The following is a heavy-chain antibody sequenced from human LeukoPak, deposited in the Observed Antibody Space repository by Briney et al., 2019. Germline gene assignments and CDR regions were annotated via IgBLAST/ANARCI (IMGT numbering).Heavy chain of an antibody. Sequence: GGSLRLSCAASGFTFDDYGMSWVRQAPGKGLEWVSGINWNGGSTGYADSVKGRFTISRDNAKNSLYLQMNSLRAEDTALYHCASTGPLGDDAFDIWGQGTMVTVSS. V-gene: IGHV3-20*01. CDR3: ASTGPLGDDAFDI. CDR1: GFTFDDYG. D-gene: IGHD2-21*02. J-gene: IGHJ3*02. CDR2: INWNGGST.